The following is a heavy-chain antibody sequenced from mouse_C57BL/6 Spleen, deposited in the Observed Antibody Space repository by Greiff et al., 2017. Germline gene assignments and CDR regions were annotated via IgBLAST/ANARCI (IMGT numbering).Heavy chain of an antibody. CDR3: TRRNWDGGYFDV. V-gene: IGHV1-5*01. CDR1: GYTFTSYW. D-gene: IGHD4-1*01. J-gene: IGHJ1*03. CDR2: IYPGNSDT. Sequence: EVQLQQSGTVLARPGASVKMSCKTSGYTFTSYWMHWVKQRPGQGLEWIGAIYPGNSDTSYNQKFKGKAKLTAVTSASTAYMELSSLTNEDSAVYYCTRRNWDGGYFDVWGTGTTVTVSS.